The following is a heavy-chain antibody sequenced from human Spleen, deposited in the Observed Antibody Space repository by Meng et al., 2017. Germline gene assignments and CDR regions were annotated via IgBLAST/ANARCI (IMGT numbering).Heavy chain of an antibody. D-gene: IGHD3-10*01. J-gene: IGHJ4*02. V-gene: IGHV3-15*01. CDR1: GFSLSNAW. Sequence: GGSLRLSCAASGFSLSNAWMSWVRQAPGRGLECVGHIKSKTAGGTTDYAAPVKGRSTISRDDSKNTLYLQMDNLKTEDTAIYYCSTGGGGNWGQGIQVTVSS. CDR2: IKSKTAGGTT. CDR3: STGGGGN.